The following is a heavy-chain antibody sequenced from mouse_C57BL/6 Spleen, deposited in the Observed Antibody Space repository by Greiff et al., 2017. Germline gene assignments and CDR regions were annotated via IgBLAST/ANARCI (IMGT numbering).Heavy chain of an antibody. J-gene: IGHJ2*01. CDR1: GYTFTDYY. V-gene: IGHV1-19*01. Sequence: VQLQQSGPVLVKPGASVKMSCKASGYTFTDYYMNWVKQSHGKSLEWIGVINPYNGGTSYNQKFKGKATLTVDKSSSTAYMELNSLTSEDSAVYYCARYLDYGSSPYYFDYWGQGTTLTVSS. CDR3: ARYLDYGSSPYYFDY. D-gene: IGHD1-1*01. CDR2: INPYNGGT.